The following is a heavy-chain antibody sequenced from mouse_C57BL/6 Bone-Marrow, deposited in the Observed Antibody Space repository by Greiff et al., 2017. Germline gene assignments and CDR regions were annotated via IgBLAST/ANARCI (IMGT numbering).Heavy chain of an antibody. CDR3: ARGIYYDYDVDY. D-gene: IGHD2-4*01. J-gene: IGHJ2*01. CDR2: IHPNSGST. CDR1: GYTFTSYW. V-gene: IGHV1-64*01. Sequence: VQLQQSGAELVKPGASVKLSCKASGYTFTSYWMHWVKQRPGQGLEWIGMIHPNSGSTNYNEKFKSKATLTVDKSSSTAYLQLSSLTSEDSAVYYCARGIYYDYDVDYWGQGTTLTVSS.